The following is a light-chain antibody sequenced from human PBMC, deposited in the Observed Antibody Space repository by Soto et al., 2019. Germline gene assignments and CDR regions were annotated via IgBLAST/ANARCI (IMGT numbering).Light chain of an antibody. J-gene: IGKJ2*01. CDR3: QQSSNSPPYT. CDR1: QSVSSSY. V-gene: IGKV3-20*01. CDR2: GAS. Sequence: EIVLTQSPGSLSLSPGERATLSCRASQSVSSSYLAWYQQKPGQAPRLLIYGASARATGIPDRFSGSGSETDFTLTISGLEPEDFAVYYCQQSSNSPPYTFXQGTKVDIK.